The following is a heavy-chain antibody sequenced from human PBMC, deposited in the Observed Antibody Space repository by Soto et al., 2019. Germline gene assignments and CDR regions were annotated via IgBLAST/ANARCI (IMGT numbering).Heavy chain of an antibody. D-gene: IGHD3-10*01. CDR2: ISYDGSNK. V-gene: IGHV3-30*03. CDR1: GFTFSSYG. J-gene: IGHJ3*01. Sequence: GGSLRLSCAASGFTFSSYGMHWVRQAPGKGLEWVAVISYDGSNKYYADSVKGRFTISRDNSKNTLYLQMNSLRAEDTAVYYCTRGQPITPWGQGTMVTVSS. CDR3: TRGQPITP.